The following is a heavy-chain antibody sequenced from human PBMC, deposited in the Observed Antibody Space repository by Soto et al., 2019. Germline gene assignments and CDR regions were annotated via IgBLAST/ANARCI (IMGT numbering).Heavy chain of an antibody. J-gene: IGHJ4*02. CDR3: ARGVTYYYSSGSFRSDY. V-gene: IGHV4-34*01. D-gene: IGHD3-10*01. CDR1: GGSFSGYY. CDR2: INHSGST. Sequence: QVQLQQWGAGLLKPSETLSLTCAVYGGSFSGYYWSWIRQPPGKGLEWIGEINHSGSTNYNPSLKSRVTISVDTSKNQFSLKLSSVTAADTAVYYCARGVTYYYSSGSFRSDYWGQGTLVTVSS.